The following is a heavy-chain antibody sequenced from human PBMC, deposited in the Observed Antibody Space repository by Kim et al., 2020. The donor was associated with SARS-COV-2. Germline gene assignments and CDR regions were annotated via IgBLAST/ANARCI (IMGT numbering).Heavy chain of an antibody. Sequence: ASVKVSCKASGYTFTNYALNWVRQAPGQGLEWMGWINTDTGNPTYVQGFTGRFVFSLDTSVSTTYLQISSLRAEDTAIYYCARSEGSGTSFRFDPWGQGTLVTVSS. D-gene: IGHD3-10*01. J-gene: IGHJ5*02. V-gene: IGHV7-4-1*02. CDR2: INTDTGNP. CDR1: GYTFTNYA. CDR3: ARSEGSGTSFRFDP.